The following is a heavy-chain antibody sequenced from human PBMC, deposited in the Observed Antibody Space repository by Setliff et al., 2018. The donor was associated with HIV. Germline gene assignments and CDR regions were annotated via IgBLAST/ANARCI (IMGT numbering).Heavy chain of an antibody. J-gene: IGHJ5*02. V-gene: IGHV4-61*02. CDR2: IYTNGST. D-gene: IGHD2-21*02. CDR3: ARSVVVVTVEWFDP. Sequence: SETLSLTCTVSGDSINSGGYFWTWIRQPAGKGLEWIGRIYTNGSTNYNPSLKSRATIAVDTSKNQFSLKLSSVPAADTAVYYCARSVVVVTVEWFDPWGQGTLVTVSS. CDR1: GDSINSGGYF.